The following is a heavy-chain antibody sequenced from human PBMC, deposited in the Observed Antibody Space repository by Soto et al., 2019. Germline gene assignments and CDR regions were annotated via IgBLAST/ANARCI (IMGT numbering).Heavy chain of an antibody. D-gene: IGHD3-22*01. CDR1: GYSYTSYW. V-gene: IGHV5-10-1*01. J-gene: IGHJ4*02. CDR2: IDPSDSYT. Sequence: EVQLVQSGAEVKKPGESLRISCKGSGYSYTSYWISWVRQMPGKGLEWMGRIDPSDSYTNYSPSFQGHVTISADKSISTAYLQWSSLKASDTAMYYCARHLSPYYYDSSGYSTDFDYWGQGTLVTVSS. CDR3: ARHLSPYYYDSSGYSTDFDY.